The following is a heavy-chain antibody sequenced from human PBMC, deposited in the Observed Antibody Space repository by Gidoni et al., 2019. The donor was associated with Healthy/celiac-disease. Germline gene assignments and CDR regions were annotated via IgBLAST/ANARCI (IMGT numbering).Heavy chain of an antibody. J-gene: IGHJ4*02. D-gene: IGHD3-9*01. CDR3: ARGREVLDWGFDY. Sequence: GFTFSSYSMNWVRQAPGKGLEWVSSISSSSSYIYYADSVKGRFTISRDNAKNSLYLQMNSLRAEDTAVYYCARGREVLDWGFDYWGQGTLVTVSS. CDR1: GFTFSSYS. CDR2: ISSSSSYI. V-gene: IGHV3-21*01.